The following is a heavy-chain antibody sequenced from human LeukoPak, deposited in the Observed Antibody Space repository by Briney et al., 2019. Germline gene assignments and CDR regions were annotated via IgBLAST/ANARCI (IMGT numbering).Heavy chain of an antibody. CDR1: GGTFSSYA. CDR2: IIPILGIA. J-gene: IGHJ4*02. V-gene: IGHV1-69*04. D-gene: IGHD6-13*01. CDR3: ARDRDIWQQLLDY. Sequence: ASVKVSCKASGGTFSSYAISWVRQAPGQGLEWMGRIIPILGIANYAQKFQGRVTITADKSTSTAYMELSSLRSEDTAVYYCARDRDIWQQLLDYWGQGTLVTVSS.